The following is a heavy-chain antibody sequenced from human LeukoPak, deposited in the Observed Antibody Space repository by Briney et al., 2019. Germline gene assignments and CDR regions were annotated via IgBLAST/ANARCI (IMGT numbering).Heavy chain of an antibody. CDR3: ARAGSSSLFYYYMDV. D-gene: IGHD2-15*01. CDR2: MNPNSGST. CDR1: GYTFTTYD. V-gene: IGHV1-8*03. Sequence: ASVKVSCKASGYTFTTYDINWVRQATGQGLEWMGWMNPNSGSTGYAQKFQGRVTITRNTSINTAYMELSSLRSEDTAVYNCARAGSSSLFYYYMDVWGKGTTVTVSS. J-gene: IGHJ6*03.